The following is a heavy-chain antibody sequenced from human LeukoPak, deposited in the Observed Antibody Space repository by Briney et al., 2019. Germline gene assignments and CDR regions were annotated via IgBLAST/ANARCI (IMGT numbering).Heavy chain of an antibody. CDR2: IKQDGGEK. V-gene: IGHV3-7*03. CDR1: GFTFTSYW. CDR3: ATIVVVSSSLEDY. D-gene: IGHD3-22*01. J-gene: IGHJ4*02. Sequence: TGGSLRLSCAASGFTFTSYWMNWVRKAPGKGLEWVANIKQDGGEKYYVDSVKGRFTISRDNAKKSLYLQMNSLRVEDTAVYYCATIVVVSSSLEDYWGQGTLVTVSS.